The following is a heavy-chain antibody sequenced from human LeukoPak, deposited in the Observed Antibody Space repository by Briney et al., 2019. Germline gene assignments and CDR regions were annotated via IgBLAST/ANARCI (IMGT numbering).Heavy chain of an antibody. D-gene: IGHD2-8*02. V-gene: IGHV4-59*08. CDR3: ARLSWSQWVFDY. J-gene: IGHJ4*02. Sequence: SETLSLTCTVSGGSISNYYWSWIRQPPGTGLELIGYIYYNGYTTYNPFLKSRVTISVDTSKNQFSLKVSSLTAADTPVYHCARLSWSQWVFDYWGQGTLVTVSS. CDR1: GGSISNYY. CDR2: IYYNGYT.